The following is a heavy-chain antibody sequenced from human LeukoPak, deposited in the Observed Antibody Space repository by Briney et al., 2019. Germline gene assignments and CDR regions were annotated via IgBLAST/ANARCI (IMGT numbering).Heavy chain of an antibody. V-gene: IGHV3-48*04. CDR1: GFTFSSYS. Sequence: PGGSLGLSCVASGFTFSSYSMNWVRQAPGTGLEWVSDISGSSSSQYYADSVKGRFTISRDNAKNSLYLQMNSLRAEDTAVYYCARGPHDYGDYDRDAFDIWGQGTMVTVSS. CDR2: ISGSSSSQ. CDR3: ARGPHDYGDYDRDAFDI. D-gene: IGHD4-17*01. J-gene: IGHJ3*02.